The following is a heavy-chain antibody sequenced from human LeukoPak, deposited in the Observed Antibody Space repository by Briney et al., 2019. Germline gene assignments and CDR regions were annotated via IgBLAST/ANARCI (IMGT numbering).Heavy chain of an antibody. Sequence: ASVKVSCKASGYTFTSYDIHWARPATGQGLEWMGWMNPNSGNTGYAQKFQGRVTMTRNTSIRTAYMELSSLRSEDTAVYYCARVSTGGMDVWGQGTTVTVSS. CDR3: ARVSTGGMDV. V-gene: IGHV1-8*01. CDR2: MNPNSGNT. D-gene: IGHD4-11*01. CDR1: GYTFTSYD. J-gene: IGHJ6*02.